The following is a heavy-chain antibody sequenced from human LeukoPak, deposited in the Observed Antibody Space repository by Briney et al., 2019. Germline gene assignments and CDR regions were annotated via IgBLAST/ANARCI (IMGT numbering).Heavy chain of an antibody. D-gene: IGHD2-2*01. J-gene: IGHJ4*02. Sequence: PTGGSLRLSCAASGFTFRSYSMHWIRQAPGKGLIWVSRINSDGSTIYADSVKGRFTISRDNAKNTLFLQLNSLRAEDTAVYYCVRARRYCSDTSCYQLDYWGQGTLVTVSS. CDR3: VRARRYCSDTSCYQLDY. CDR1: GFTFRSYS. CDR2: INSDGST. V-gene: IGHV3-74*01.